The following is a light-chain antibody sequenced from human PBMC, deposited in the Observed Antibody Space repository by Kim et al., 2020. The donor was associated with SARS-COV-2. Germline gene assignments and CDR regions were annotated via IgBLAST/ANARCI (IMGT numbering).Light chain of an antibody. CDR3: QQYQDWPRT. V-gene: IGKV3-15*01. Sequence: SPGESATLAGRASRSLSRNLAWYQQKPGRTPRLLIYDASTRATGIPASFSGSGSGTEFTLTISSLQSEDFAVYYCQQYQDWPRTFGQGTKVDIK. J-gene: IGKJ1*01. CDR2: DAS. CDR1: RSLSRN.